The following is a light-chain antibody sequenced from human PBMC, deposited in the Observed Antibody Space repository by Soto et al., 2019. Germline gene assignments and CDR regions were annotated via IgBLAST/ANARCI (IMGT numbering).Light chain of an antibody. CDR1: QSVSNNY. CDR3: QQYGSSGT. J-gene: IGKJ1*01. Sequence: ELVLTQSPGTLSLSPGERATLSCRASQSVSNNYLAWYQQKPGQAPRLLIYGASNRATGIQDRFSGSGSGTDFTLTISRLEPEDFAVYYCQQYGSSGTFGQGTKVDIK. V-gene: IGKV3-20*01. CDR2: GAS.